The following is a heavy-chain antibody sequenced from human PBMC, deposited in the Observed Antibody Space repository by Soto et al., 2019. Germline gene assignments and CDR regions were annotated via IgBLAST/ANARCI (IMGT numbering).Heavy chain of an antibody. CDR1: GFTFSSYS. D-gene: IGHD4-17*01. Sequence: GGSLRLSCAASGFTFSSYSMNWVRQAPGKGLEWVSSISSSSSYIYYADLVKGPFTISRDNAKNSLYLQMNSLRAEDTAVYYCARFTPTLAYAAFDIWGQGKMVTVSS. V-gene: IGHV3-21*04. CDR3: ARFTPTLAYAAFDI. CDR2: ISSSSSYI. J-gene: IGHJ3*02.